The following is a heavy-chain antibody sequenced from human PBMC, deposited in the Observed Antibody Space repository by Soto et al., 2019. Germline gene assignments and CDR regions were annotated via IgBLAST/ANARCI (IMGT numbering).Heavy chain of an antibody. CDR1: GFTFSSYA. CDR3: ARATAPYCSSTSCYPSPGPHYYYYGMDV. Sequence: GGSLRLSCAASGFTFSSYAMHWVRQAPGKGLEWVAVISYDGSNKYYADSVKGRFTISIDNSKNTLYLQMNSLRAEDTAVYYCARATAPYCSSTSCYPSPGPHYYYYGMDVWGQGTTVTVSS. J-gene: IGHJ6*02. CDR2: ISYDGSNK. D-gene: IGHD2-2*01. V-gene: IGHV3-30-3*01.